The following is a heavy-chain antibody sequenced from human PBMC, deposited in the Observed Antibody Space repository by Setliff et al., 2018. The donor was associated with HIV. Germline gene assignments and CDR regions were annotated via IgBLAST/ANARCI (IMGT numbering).Heavy chain of an antibody. J-gene: IGHJ6*03. V-gene: IGHV4-59*01. CDR2: VYFSGST. CDR3: ARGNYDTSDYYTNFYYYYMDG. D-gene: IGHD3-22*01. CDR1: GDPISTYY. Sequence: PSETLSLTCTVSGDPISTYYWSWVRKPPGKGLEWIGYVYFSGSTSYSPSLRGRVTMSVDPSKNQFSLKLNSVTAADTAIYYCARGNYDTSDYYTNFYYYYMDGWGKGTAVTVSS.